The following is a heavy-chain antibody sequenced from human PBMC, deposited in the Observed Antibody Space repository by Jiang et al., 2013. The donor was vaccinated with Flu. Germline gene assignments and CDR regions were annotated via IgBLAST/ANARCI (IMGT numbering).Heavy chain of an antibody. J-gene: IGHJ4*02. CDR1: GYTFTSYA. CDR2: INAGNGNT. D-gene: IGHD4-17*01. V-gene: IGHV1-3*01. Sequence: GAEVKKPGASVKVSCKASGYTFTSYAMHWVRQAPGQRLEWMGWINAGNGNTKYSQKFQGRVTITRDTSASTAYMELSSLRSEDTAVYYCARGGREGDYADYWGQGTLVTVSS. CDR3: ARGGREGDYADY.